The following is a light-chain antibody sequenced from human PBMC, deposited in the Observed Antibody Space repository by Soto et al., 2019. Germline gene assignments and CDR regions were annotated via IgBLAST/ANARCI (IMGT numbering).Light chain of an antibody. Sequence: DIQMTQSPSTLSASVGDRVTITCRASQSITDWLAWYQQKPGKAPKFLIYKASNLEGGVTSRFSGSGSGKEFTLTIRSVQPDDFATYYCQYWDDYSWTFGQGTKVEIK. CDR1: QSITDW. CDR3: QYWDDYSWT. J-gene: IGKJ1*01. CDR2: KAS. V-gene: IGKV1-5*03.